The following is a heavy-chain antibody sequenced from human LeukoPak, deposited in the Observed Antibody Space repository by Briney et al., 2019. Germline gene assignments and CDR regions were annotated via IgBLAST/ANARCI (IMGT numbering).Heavy chain of an antibody. V-gene: IGHV1-2*02. CDR3: ARGRQLHLGELFPFAEFFQP. J-gene: IGHJ1*01. CDR1: GYTFTGQY. CDR2: INPNSGST. D-gene: IGHD3-16*01. Sequence: ASVKVSCKASGYTFTGQYLHWVRQAPGQGLEWMGWINPNSGSTKSAQKFQGRVMMTRDTSIMTAYMELRSLSSDDTAVYYCARGRQLHLGELFPFAEFFQPWGQGTLVTVFS.